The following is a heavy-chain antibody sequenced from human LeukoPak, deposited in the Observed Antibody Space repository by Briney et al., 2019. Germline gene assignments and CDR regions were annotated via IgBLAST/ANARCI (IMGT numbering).Heavy chain of an antibody. D-gene: IGHD2-21*02. J-gene: IGHJ4*02. Sequence: GESLKISCKGSGYSFTSYWIGWVRQMPGKGLEWMGIIYPGDSDTRYSPSFQGQDTISADKSISPAYLQWSSLKASDTAMYYCARHIPHIVVVTAIPVPDYWGQGTLVTVSS. CDR1: GYSFTSYW. CDR3: ARHIPHIVVVTAIPVPDY. CDR2: IYPGDSDT. V-gene: IGHV5-51*01.